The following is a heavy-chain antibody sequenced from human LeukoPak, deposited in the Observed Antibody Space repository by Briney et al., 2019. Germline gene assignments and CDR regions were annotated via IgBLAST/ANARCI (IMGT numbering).Heavy chain of an antibody. V-gene: IGHV1-2*02. J-gene: IGHJ4*02. D-gene: IGHD3-9*01. Sequence: ASVKVSCKASGYTFTGYYMHWVRQAPGQGLEWMGWINPNSGGTNYAQKFQGRVTMTRDTSISTAYMELSRLRSDDTAVYYCARGSRPVYNLLTGKRYFDYWGQGTLLTVSS. CDR3: ARGSRPVYNLLTGKRYFDY. CDR2: INPNSGGT. CDR1: GYTFTGYY.